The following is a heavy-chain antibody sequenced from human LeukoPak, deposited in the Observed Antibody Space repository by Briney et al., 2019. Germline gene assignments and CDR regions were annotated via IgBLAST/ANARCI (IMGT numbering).Heavy chain of an antibody. D-gene: IGHD3-3*01. CDR2: IYYTGST. V-gene: IGHV4-61*01. J-gene: IGHJ6*02. Sequence: PSETLSLTCTVSGASVSSGSYYWSWIRQPPGKRLEWIGYIYYTGSTNYNPSLKSRLTISIDTSANQFSLKLSSVTAADTAVYYCARVLPDSYYYGMDVWGQGTTVTVSS. CDR3: ARVLPDSYYYGMDV. CDR1: GASVSSGSYY.